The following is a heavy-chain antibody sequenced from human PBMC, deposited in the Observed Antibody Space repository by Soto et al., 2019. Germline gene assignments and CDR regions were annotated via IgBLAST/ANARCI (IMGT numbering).Heavy chain of an antibody. J-gene: IGHJ4*02. CDR2: IYDSGST. CDR1: GGSISSYY. V-gene: IGHV4-59*01. CDR3: APPPRY. Sequence: QVQLQESGPGLVKPSETLSLTCTVSGGSISSYYWSWIRQPPGKGLEWIGYIYDSGSTNYNPSLNSRVTISVDTSKNQFSLKLTSVTAADTAVYSCAPPPRYWGQGTLVTVSS.